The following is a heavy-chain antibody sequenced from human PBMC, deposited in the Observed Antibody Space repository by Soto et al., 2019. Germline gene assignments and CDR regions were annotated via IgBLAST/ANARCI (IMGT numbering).Heavy chain of an antibody. D-gene: IGHD3-22*01. J-gene: IGHJ5*02. CDR3: ARGLYYYDSSGYYSP. V-gene: IGHV3-21*01. Sequence: EVQLVESGGGLVKPGGSPRLSCAASGFTFSSYSMNWVRQAPGKGLEWVSSISSSSSYIYYADSVKGRFTISRDNAKNSLYLQMNSLRAEDTAVYYCARGLYYYDSSGYYSPWGQGTLVPVSS. CDR2: ISSSSSYI. CDR1: GFTFSSYS.